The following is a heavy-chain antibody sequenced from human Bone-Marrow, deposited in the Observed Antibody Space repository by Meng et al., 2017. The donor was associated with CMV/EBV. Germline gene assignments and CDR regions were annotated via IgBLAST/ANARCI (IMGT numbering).Heavy chain of an antibody. CDR2: IYYSGST. J-gene: IGHJ6*02. CDR3: AAWEAYYYGMDV. D-gene: IGHD1-26*01. Sequence: GSLRLSCTVSGGSISSSSYYWSWIRQPPGKGLEWIGYIYYSGSTNYNPSLKSRVTISVDTSKNQFSLKLSSVTAADTAVYYCAAWEAYYYGMDVWGQGTTVSVSS. CDR1: GGSISSSSYY. V-gene: IGHV4-61*01.